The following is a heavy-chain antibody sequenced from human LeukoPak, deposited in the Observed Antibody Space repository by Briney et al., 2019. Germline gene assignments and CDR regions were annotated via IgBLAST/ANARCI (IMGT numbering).Heavy chain of an antibody. CDR2: IVVGSGNT. CDR1: GFTYTISA. J-gene: IGHJ6*03. V-gene: IGHV1-58*02. Sequence: SVKVSCKASGFTYTISAMLWVPQARGQRLEWIGWIVVGSGNTNYAQKFQERVTITRDMSTSTAYMELSSLRSEDTAVYYCAADSTGVVPALPYYYYYMDVWGKGTTVTVSS. CDR3: AADSTGVVPALPYYYYYMDV. D-gene: IGHD2-2*01.